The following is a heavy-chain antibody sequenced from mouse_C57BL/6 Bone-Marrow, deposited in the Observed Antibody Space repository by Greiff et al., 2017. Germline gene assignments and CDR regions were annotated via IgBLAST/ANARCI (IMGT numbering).Heavy chain of an antibody. J-gene: IGHJ3*01. Sequence: QVQLQQPGAELVKPGASVKLSCKASGYTFTSYWMHWVKQRPGRGLEWIGRIDPNGGGTKYNEKLKSKVTMTVDKPSSTAYMQISGLTSEDSAVYYCARDNHYDYDLPAYWGQGTLVTVSA. D-gene: IGHD2-4*01. CDR1: GYTFTSYW. CDR3: ARDNHYDYDLPAY. CDR2: IDPNGGGT. V-gene: IGHV1-62-3*01.